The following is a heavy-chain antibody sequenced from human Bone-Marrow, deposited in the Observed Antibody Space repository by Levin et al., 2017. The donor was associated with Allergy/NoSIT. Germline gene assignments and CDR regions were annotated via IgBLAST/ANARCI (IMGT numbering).Heavy chain of an antibody. CDR2: IKQDGSEK. CDR1: GFTFSSYW. J-gene: IGHJ6*02. Sequence: LSLTCAASGFTFSSYWMSWVRQAPGKGLEWVANIKQDGSEKYYVDSVKGRFTISRDNAKNSLYLQMNSLRAEDTAVYYCASRGRVGSSSFYYYGMDVWGQGTTVTVSS. D-gene: IGHD6-6*01. V-gene: IGHV3-7*01. CDR3: ASRGRVGSSSFYYYGMDV.